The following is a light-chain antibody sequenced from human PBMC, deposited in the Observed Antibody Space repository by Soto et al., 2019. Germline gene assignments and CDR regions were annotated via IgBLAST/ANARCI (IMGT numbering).Light chain of an antibody. V-gene: IGKV1-39*01. CDR3: QQSYGTSFS. J-gene: IGKJ3*01. CDR1: QSISTY. Sequence: DIQMTQSPSSLSASVGDRVTITCRASQSISTYLNWYQQKPGEAPKLLIYAASHLHSGVPSRFSGSGSGTEFALTIGSLQPEDFATYYCQQSYGTSFSFGPGTKVDLK. CDR2: AAS.